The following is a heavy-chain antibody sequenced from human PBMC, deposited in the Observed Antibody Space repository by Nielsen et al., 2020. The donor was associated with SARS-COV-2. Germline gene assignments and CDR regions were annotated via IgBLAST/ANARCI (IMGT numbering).Heavy chain of an antibody. CDR3: ARGTSVAARRYYFDY. Sequence: SETLSLTCTVSGGSISSSSYYWGWIRQPPGKGLEWIGSIYYSGSTYYNPSLKSRVTISVDTSKNQFSLKLSSVTAADTAVYYCARGTSVAARRYYFDYWGQGTLVTVSS. V-gene: IGHV4-39*01. D-gene: IGHD6-6*01. CDR2: IYYSGST. J-gene: IGHJ4*02. CDR1: GGSISSSSYY.